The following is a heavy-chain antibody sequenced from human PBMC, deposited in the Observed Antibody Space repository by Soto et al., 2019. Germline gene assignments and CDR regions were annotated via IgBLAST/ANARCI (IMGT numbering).Heavy chain of an antibody. CDR1: GGSFSGYY. V-gene: IGHV4-34*01. D-gene: IGHD2-2*01. CDR3: ARGRRGCSSTSCYSRLADY. J-gene: IGHJ4*02. CDR2: INHSGST. Sequence: QVQLQQWGAGLLKPSETLSLTCAVYGGSFSGYYWSWIRQPPGKGLEWIGEINHSGSTNYNPSLKSRVTISVDTSKNQFSLKLSSVTAADTAVYYCARGRRGCSSTSCYSRLADYWGQGTLVTVSS.